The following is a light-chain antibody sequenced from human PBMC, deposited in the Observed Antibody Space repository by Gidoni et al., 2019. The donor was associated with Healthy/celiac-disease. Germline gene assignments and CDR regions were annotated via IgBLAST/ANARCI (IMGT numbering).Light chain of an antibody. V-gene: IGKV3-20*01. Sequence: PGTLSLSPGERATLSCRASQSVSSSYLAWYQQKPGQAPRRLIYGAASRATGIPDRFSGSGSGTACTLTISRLEPEDFEVDYCQQYGSSPPWTFGQGTKVEIK. CDR1: QSVSSSY. CDR3: QQYGSSPPWT. J-gene: IGKJ1*01. CDR2: GAA.